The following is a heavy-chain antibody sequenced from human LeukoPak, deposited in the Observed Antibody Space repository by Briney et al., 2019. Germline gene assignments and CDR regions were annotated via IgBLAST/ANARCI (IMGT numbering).Heavy chain of an antibody. CDR3: AKDMAYDSSGYNDAFDI. CDR1: GFTFDDYA. D-gene: IGHD3-22*01. J-gene: IGHJ3*02. Sequence: PGRSLRLSCAASGFTFDDYAMHWVRQAPGKGLEWVSGISWNSGSIGYADSVKGRFTISRGNAKNSLYLQMNSLRAEDTALYYCAKDMAYDSSGYNDAFDIWGQGTMVTVSS. CDR2: ISWNSGSI. V-gene: IGHV3-9*01.